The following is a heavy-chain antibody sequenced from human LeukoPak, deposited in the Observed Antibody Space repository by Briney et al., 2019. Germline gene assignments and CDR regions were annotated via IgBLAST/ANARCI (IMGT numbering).Heavy chain of an antibody. J-gene: IGHJ4*02. CDR3: ARDGALSVRGVISEDY. CDR2: IIPILGIA. D-gene: IGHD3-10*01. Sequence: SVKVSCKASGGTFSSYAISWVRQAPGQGLEWMGSIIPILGIANYAQKFQGRVTITADKSTSTAYMELRSLRSDDTAVYYCARDGALSVRGVISEDYWGQGTLVTVSS. CDR1: GGTFSSYA. V-gene: IGHV1-69*04.